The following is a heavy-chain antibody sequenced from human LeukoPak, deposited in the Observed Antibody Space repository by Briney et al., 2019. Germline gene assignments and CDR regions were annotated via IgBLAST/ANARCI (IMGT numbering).Heavy chain of an antibody. J-gene: IGHJ4*02. CDR3: ARDNYYDSSGYYYEEY. CDR2: ISSSSSYI. D-gene: IGHD3-22*01. V-gene: IGHV3-21*01. CDR1: GFTFSSYS. Sequence: GGSLRLSCGASGFTFSSYSMIWVRQAPGKGLEWVSSISSSSSYIYYADSVKGRFTISRDNAKNSLYLQMNSLRAEDTAVYYCARDNYYDSSGYYYEEYWGQGTLVTVSS.